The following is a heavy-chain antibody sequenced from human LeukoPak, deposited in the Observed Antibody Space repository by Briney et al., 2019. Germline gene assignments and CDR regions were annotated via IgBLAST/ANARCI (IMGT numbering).Heavy chain of an antibody. CDR1: GYSISSGYY. V-gene: IGHV4-38-2*02. J-gene: IGHJ3*02. CDR2: IYHSGST. D-gene: IGHD3-22*01. CDR3: ARDMQRITYYYDSSGYYDAFDI. Sequence: SETLSLTCTVSGYSISSGYYWCCIRQPPGKGLGWIGIIYHSGSTYYNPSLKSRVTISVGTAKNQFSLKLSSVTAADTAVYYCARDMQRITYYYDSSGYYDAFDIWGQGTMVTVSS.